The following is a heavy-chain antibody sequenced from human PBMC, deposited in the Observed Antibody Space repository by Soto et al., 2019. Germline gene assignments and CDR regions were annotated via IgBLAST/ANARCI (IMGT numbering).Heavy chain of an antibody. Sequence: GXSVKDSCKASGYTFTSYGISWVRQAPGQGLEWMGWISAYNGNTNYAQKLQGRVTMTTDTSTSTAYMELRSLRSDDTAVYYCARGVGRSSSSSLDYWGQGTLVTVSS. CDR2: ISAYNGNT. CDR3: ARGVGRSSSSSLDY. V-gene: IGHV1-18*04. J-gene: IGHJ4*02. CDR1: GYTFTSYG. D-gene: IGHD6-6*01.